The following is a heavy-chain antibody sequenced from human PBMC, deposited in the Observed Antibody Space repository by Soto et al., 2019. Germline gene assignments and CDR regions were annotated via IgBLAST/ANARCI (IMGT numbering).Heavy chain of an antibody. CDR1: SGSVSSDSYY. CDR3: ARDHGWGVVTPKWDNWFDP. CDR2: IYYSGST. J-gene: IGHJ5*02. D-gene: IGHD2-21*02. V-gene: IGHV4-61*01. Sequence: QVQLQESGPGLVKPSETLSLTCTVSSGSVSSDSYYWSWLRQPPGKGLEWIGSIYYSGSTKCNPSLKSRVTISVDTSKNQFSLKLSSVTAADTAVYYCARDHGWGVVTPKWDNWFDPWGQGTLVTVSS.